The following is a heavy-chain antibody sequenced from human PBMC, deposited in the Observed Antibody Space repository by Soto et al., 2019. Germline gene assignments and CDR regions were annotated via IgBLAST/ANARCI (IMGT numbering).Heavy chain of an antibody. CDR1: GFAFDDYA. CDR2: ISWNSGSI. V-gene: IGHV3-9*01. J-gene: IGHJ6*02. D-gene: IGHD6-13*01. Sequence: EVQLVESGGGLVQPGRSLRLSCAASGFAFDDYAMHWVRQAPGKGLEWVSGISWNSGSIGYADSVKGRFTISRDNAKNSLYLQMNSLRAEDTALYYCAKDLGQLGYYGMDVWGQGTTVTVSS. CDR3: AKDLGQLGYYGMDV.